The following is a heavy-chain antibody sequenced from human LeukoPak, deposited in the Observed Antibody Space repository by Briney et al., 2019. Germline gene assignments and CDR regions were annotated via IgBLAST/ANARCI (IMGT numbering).Heavy chain of an antibody. V-gene: IGHV4-4*07. J-gene: IGHJ4*02. CDR2: IYASGST. Sequence: SETLSLTCTVSGGSISSYSWSWIRQPAGKGLEWIGRIYASGSTNYNPSLKSRVTMSVDTSKSQFSLKLISVTAADTAVYYCARDGSSWPFFDSCGQGTLVTVSS. CDR1: GGSISSYS. CDR3: ARDGSSWPFFDS. D-gene: IGHD6-13*01.